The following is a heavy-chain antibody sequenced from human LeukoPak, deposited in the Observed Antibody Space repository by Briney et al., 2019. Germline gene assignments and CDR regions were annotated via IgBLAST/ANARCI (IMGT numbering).Heavy chain of an antibody. CDR3: AKDRDDYVWGSYLGAFDI. V-gene: IGHV3-23*01. D-gene: IGHD3-16*01. J-gene: IGHJ3*02. Sequence: GGSLRLSCAASGFTFSSYALSWVRQAPGKGLEWVSLISGSGGSTYYADSVKGRFTISRDNSKNTLYLQMNSLRAEDTAVFYCAKDRDDYVWGSYLGAFDIWGQGTMVTVSS. CDR2: ISGSGGST. CDR1: GFTFSSYA.